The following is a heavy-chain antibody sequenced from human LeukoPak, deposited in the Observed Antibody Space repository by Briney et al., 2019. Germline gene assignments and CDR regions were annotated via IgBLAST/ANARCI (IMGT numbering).Heavy chain of an antibody. CDR3: ARGARVATRGHWYFDL. Sequence: SETLSLTCAVYGGSFSGYYWSWIRQPPGKGLEWIGYIYYSGSTYYNPSLKSRVTISADTSKNQFSLKLSSVTAADTAVYYCARGARVATRGHWYFDLWGRGTLVTVSS. CDR2: IYYSGST. J-gene: IGHJ2*01. CDR1: GGSFSGYY. D-gene: IGHD5-12*01. V-gene: IGHV4-34*01.